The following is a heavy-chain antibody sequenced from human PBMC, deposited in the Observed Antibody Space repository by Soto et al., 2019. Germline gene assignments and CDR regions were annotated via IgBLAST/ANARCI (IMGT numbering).Heavy chain of an antibody. CDR1: GLTFSNYG. V-gene: IGHV3-30*03. J-gene: IGHJ4*02. CDR2: ISYDGNNK. CDR3: ARGPGYYFDY. Sequence: PWGSLRLSCAASGLTFSNYGMHWVRQAPGKGLEWVAVISYDGNNKYYADSVKGRFTISRDNSKNTLYLQMGSLRAEDMAVYYCARGPGYYFDYWGQGTLVTVSS.